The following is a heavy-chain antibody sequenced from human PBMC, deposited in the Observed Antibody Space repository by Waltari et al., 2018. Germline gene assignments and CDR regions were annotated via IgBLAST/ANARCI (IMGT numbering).Heavy chain of an antibody. Sequence: EVQLLESGGGLVQPGGSLRLSCAASGFTFSSYAMSWVRQAPGKGLQGGLDIGGGGGSTYYADSVKGRFTISRDNAKNTLYLQMNSLRAEDTAVYYCAKDRNVVANSEYFQHWGQGTLVTVSS. J-gene: IGHJ1*01. CDR3: AKDRNVVANSEYFQH. D-gene: IGHD5-12*01. CDR1: GFTFSSYA. V-gene: IGHV3-23*01. CDR2: IGGGGGST.